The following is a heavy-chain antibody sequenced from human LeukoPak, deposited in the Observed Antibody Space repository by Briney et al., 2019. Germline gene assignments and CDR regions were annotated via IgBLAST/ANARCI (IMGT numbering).Heavy chain of an antibody. Sequence: QTSQTLSLTCTVSCGSISSGSYYWSWIRQPAGKGLEWIGRIYTSGSTNYNPSLKSRVTISVDTSKNQFSLKLSSVTAADTAVYYCARENRFGELSIPIWHYYYYMDVWGKGTTVTVSS. CDR1: CGSISSGSYY. V-gene: IGHV4-61*02. CDR2: IYTSGST. D-gene: IGHD3-10*01. CDR3: ARENRFGELSIPIWHYYYYMDV. J-gene: IGHJ6*03.